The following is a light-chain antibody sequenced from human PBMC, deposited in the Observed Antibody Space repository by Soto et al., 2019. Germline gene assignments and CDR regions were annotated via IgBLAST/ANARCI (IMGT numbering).Light chain of an antibody. CDR2: GAS. J-gene: IGKJ2*01. V-gene: IGKV3-20*01. CDR3: HQYGSLPLYT. Sequence: EIVLTQSPGTLSLSPGERATLSCRASQSVSSSYLAWYQQQPGQAPRLLINGASSSATGIPDRFSGSGSGTDFTLTIIRLEPEDFAVYYCHQYGSLPLYTFGQGTKLEIK. CDR1: QSVSSSY.